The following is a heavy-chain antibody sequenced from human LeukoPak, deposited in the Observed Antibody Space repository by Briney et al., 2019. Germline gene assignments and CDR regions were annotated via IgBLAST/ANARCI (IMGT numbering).Heavy chain of an antibody. D-gene: IGHD6-13*01. CDR1: GFTVSSNY. CDR3: AKDLGFGSSCPLY. Sequence: QPGGSLRLSCAASGFTVSSNYMSWVRQAPGKGLEWVSVIYSGGSTYYADSVKGRFNISRDNSKNTLYLQMNSLRAEDTAVYYCAKDLGFGSSCPLYWGQGTLVTVSS. J-gene: IGHJ4*02. V-gene: IGHV3-53*01. CDR2: IYSGGST.